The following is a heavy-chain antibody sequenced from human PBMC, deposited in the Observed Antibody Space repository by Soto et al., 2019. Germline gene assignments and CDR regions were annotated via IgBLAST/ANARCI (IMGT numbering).Heavy chain of an antibody. J-gene: IGHJ4*02. Sequence: EVQVVESGGALVQPGGSLRLSCAASGFTFSNYWMHWVRQVPGEGLVWVSSINNDGSRTWYADSVRGRITMSRDNARNVVYLQINSLRAEETAVYYCGTTFEYWGQGALVTVSS. D-gene: IGHD1-26*01. CDR2: INNDGSRT. CDR3: GTTFEY. CDR1: GFTFSNYW. V-gene: IGHV3-74*01.